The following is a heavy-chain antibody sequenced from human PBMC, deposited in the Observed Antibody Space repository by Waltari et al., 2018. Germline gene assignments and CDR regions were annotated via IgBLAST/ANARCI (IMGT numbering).Heavy chain of an antibody. Sequence: EVQLVESGGGLVQPGGSLRLSCVASGFTFSHYGITWVRQAPGQGMEWVASIKEDGSENHYVDSVKGRFTISRDHAENSVNLQMNSLRAEDTAVYYCTRDPLRRYDYWGQGTLVTVSS. V-gene: IGHV3-7*01. J-gene: IGHJ4*02. CDR3: TRDPLRRYDY. CDR1: GFTFSHYG. CDR2: IKEDGSEN. D-gene: IGHD3-16*01.